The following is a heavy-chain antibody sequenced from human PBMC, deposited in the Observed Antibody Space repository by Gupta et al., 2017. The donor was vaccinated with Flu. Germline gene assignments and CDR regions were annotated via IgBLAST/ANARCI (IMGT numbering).Heavy chain of an antibody. D-gene: IGHD3-22*01. V-gene: IGHV1-69*08. CDR2: IIPFLGKA. CDR3: ARVSASVDSDSYYFDD. J-gene: IGHJ4*02. Sequence: QVQLVQSGAEVKKPGSSVKVSCKVFGGPFSSYTIGWVRQAPGKGLQWMGRIIPFLGKADHSQQFQGRLKITADKSRSEAFLELSNLSSEDTAVYYCARVSASVDSDSYYFDDWGQGALVTVSS. CDR1: GGPFSSYT.